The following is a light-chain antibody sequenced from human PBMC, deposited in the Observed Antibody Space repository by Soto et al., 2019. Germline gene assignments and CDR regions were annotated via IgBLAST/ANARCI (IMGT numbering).Light chain of an antibody. CDR2: TNT. J-gene: IGLJ2*01. Sequence: QSVLTQPPSASGTPGQSVTMSCSGSSSNFGRHTVSWYQQLPGTAPRLLIYTNTQRPSGVPDRFSGSKSGNSASLTISGLQSDDEAFYHCAPWDDTLNGVVFGGGTQLTVL. CDR3: APWDDTLNGVV. CDR1: SSNFGRHT. V-gene: IGLV1-44*01.